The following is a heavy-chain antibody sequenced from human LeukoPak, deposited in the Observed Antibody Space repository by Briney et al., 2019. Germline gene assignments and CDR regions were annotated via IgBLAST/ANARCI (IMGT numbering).Heavy chain of an antibody. Sequence: ASVKVSCKASGYTFTGYYMHWVRQAPGQGLEWMADIDPNTGVSQYAQNFQGRVTMTRDTSISTAYMELSRLTSDDTAVYYCARGPATSAFDIWGQGTMVTVSS. CDR3: ARGPATSAFDI. V-gene: IGHV1-2*02. CDR1: GYTFTGYY. CDR2: IDPNTGVS. J-gene: IGHJ3*02.